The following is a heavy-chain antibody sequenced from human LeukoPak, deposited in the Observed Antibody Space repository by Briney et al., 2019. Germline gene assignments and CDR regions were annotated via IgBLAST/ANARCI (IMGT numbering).Heavy chain of an antibody. J-gene: IGHJ3*02. V-gene: IGHV3-23*01. CDR2: ISGSAGNT. D-gene: IGHD4-17*01. CDR3: AKGMTTVTIDAFDI. Sequence: GGPLRLSCAASGFTFSSDAMNWVRQAPGKGLERVAGISGSAGNTYYADSVKGRFTISRDTSKNTLYLQMNSLRAEDTAVYYCAKGMTTVTIDAFDIWGQGTMVTVSS. CDR1: GFTFSSDA.